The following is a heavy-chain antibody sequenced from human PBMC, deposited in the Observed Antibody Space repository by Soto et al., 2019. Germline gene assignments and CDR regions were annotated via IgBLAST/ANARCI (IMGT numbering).Heavy chain of an antibody. CDR3: ARESVYSSSRGFDY. V-gene: IGHV1-3*01. D-gene: IGHD6-6*01. Sequence: QVQLVQSGAEVKKPGASVKVSCKASGYTFTSYAMHWVRQAPGQRLEWMGWINAGNGNTKYSQKFQGRVTITRDTSASTAYMALRSLRSEDTAVYYCARESVYSSSRGFDYWGQGTLVTVSS. CDR2: INAGNGNT. CDR1: GYTFTSYA. J-gene: IGHJ4*02.